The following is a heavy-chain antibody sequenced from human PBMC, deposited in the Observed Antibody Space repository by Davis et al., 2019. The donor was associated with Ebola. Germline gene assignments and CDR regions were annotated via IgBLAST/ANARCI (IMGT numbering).Heavy chain of an antibody. CDR1: GGSFSGYY. Sequence: GSLRLSCAVYGGSFSGYYWSWIRQPPGKGLEWIGEMSHNGSTNYNPSLTSRVTILLDTSKSQFSLKLNSVTAADTAVYYCARGLGFCSGGTCYTSYGVDVWGKGTTVTISS. V-gene: IGHV4-34*01. CDR3: ARGLGFCSGGTCYTSYGVDV. D-gene: IGHD2-15*01. CDR2: MSHNGST. J-gene: IGHJ6*04.